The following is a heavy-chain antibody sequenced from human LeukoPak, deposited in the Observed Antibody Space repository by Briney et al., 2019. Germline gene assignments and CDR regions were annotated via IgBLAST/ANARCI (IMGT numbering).Heavy chain of an antibody. CDR1: GFTFSDYS. D-gene: IGHD6-6*01. CDR3: ARDIGSSSSGLDY. J-gene: IGHJ4*02. V-gene: IGHV3-21*01. Sequence: VGSLRLSCAASGFTFSDYSMNWVRQAPGKGLEWVSSISGSSTYIYYADPVKGRFTVSRDNAKNSLYLQMSSLRPEDTAVYYCARDIGSSSSGLDYWGQGTLITVSS. CDR2: ISGSSTYI.